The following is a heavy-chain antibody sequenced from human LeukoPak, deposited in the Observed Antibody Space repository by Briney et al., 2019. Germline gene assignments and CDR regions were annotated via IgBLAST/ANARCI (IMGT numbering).Heavy chain of an antibody. V-gene: IGHV4-34*01. CDR1: GGSFSGYY. D-gene: IGHD3-22*01. Sequence: PSETLSLTCAVYGGSFSGYYWSWIRQPPGKGLEWIGEINHSGSTNYNPSLKSRVTISVDTSKNQFSLKLSSVTAADTAVYYCARGRSGYYYPPDYWGQGTLVTVSS. CDR2: INHSGST. J-gene: IGHJ4*02. CDR3: ARGRSGYYYPPDY.